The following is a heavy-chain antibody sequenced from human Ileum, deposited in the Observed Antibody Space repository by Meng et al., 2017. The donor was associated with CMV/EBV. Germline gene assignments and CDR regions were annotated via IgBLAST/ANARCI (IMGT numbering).Heavy chain of an antibody. D-gene: IGHD2-15*01. CDR1: GSSIRRCF. CDR3: AGGRWYFFDL. J-gene: IGHJ2*01. V-gene: IGHV4-4*07. Sequence: GERQETAPGPVKASETLSLSTTASGSSIRRCFGRWIRQPAGKGLEWIGRIYTSGRTNYNPSLMSRVTMSVETFKDQCSLKLGAVTVAYTAVYYCAGGRWYFFDLWGRGTLVTVSS. CDR2: IYTSGRT.